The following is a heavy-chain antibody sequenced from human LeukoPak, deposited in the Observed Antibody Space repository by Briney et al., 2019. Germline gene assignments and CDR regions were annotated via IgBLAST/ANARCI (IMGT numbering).Heavy chain of an antibody. V-gene: IGHV3-11*01. Sequence: GGSLRLSCAASGFTFSDYYMSWIRQAPGKGLEWVSYISGSGSTIWYADSVRGRFTISRDNAKNSLYLQMNSLRADDTAVYYCARDYYYMDVWGKGTTVTVSS. CDR3: ARDYYYMDV. CDR1: GFTFSDYY. J-gene: IGHJ6*03. CDR2: ISGSGSTI.